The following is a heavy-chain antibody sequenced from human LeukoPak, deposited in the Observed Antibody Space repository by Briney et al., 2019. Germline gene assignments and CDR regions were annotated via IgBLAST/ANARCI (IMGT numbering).Heavy chain of an antibody. V-gene: IGHV4-30-4*08. Sequence: PSETLSLTCTVSGGSISSGDYYWSWIRQPPGKGLEWIGYIYYSGGTYYNPSLKSRVTISVDTSKNQFSLKLSSVTAADTAVYYCARDLTPGWYFDLWGRGTLVTVSS. CDR1: GGSISSGDYY. J-gene: IGHJ2*01. CDR3: ARDLTPGWYFDL. D-gene: IGHD4-23*01. CDR2: IYYSGGT.